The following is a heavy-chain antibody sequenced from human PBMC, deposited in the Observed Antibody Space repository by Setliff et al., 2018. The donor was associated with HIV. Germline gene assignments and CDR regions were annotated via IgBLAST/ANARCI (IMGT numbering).Heavy chain of an antibody. J-gene: IGHJ6*03. V-gene: IGHV4-4*02. CDR2: IYHSGST. CDR1: GGSISSSNW. D-gene: IGHD1-26*01. Sequence: SETLSLTCAVSGGSISSSNWWGWVRQPPGKGLEWIGEIYHSGSTNYNPSLKSRVTISVDKSKNQFSLKLTSVTAADAAVYYCARRRPPPSGLYSAYYMDVWGTGTTVTVSS. CDR3: ARRRPPPSGLYSAYYMDV.